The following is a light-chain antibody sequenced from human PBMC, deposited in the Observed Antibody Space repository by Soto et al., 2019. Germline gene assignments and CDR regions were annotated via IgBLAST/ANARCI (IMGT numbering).Light chain of an antibody. CDR3: QQYNDWPPRWT. V-gene: IGKV3-15*01. Sequence: EIVMTQSPATLSVSPGERATLSCRASQSVSVNLAWYQQKPGQAPRLLIYRASTRATGIPARFSGGGSETEFTLNIGSLQSEDFAVYICQQYNDWPPRWTFGQGTKVE. J-gene: IGKJ1*01. CDR1: QSVSVN. CDR2: RAS.